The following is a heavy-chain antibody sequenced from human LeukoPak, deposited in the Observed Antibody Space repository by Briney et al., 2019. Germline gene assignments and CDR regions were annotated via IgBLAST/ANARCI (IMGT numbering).Heavy chain of an antibody. J-gene: IGHJ4*02. CDR2: IYPGDSDT. D-gene: IGHD3-3*01. V-gene: IGHV5-51*01. CDR3: ARLRYDFWSGYFQDGGFGDE. Sequence: GESLKISCKGSGYSFTSYWIGWVRQMPGKGLEWMGIIYPGDSDTRYSPSFQGQVTISADKSISTDYLQWSSLKASDTAMYYCARLRYDFWSGYFQDGGFGDEWGQGTLVTVSS. CDR1: GYSFTSYW.